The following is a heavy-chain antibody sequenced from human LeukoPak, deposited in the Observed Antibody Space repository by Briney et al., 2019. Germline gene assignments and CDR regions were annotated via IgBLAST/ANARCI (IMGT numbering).Heavy chain of an antibody. CDR1: GGSISSYY. CDR2: IYYSGST. CDR3: AREGCSSTSCTRSYYGMDV. Sequence: MSSETLSLTCTVSGGSISSYYWNWIRQPPGKGLEWIGYIYYSGSTNYNPSLKSRVTISVDTSKNQFSLKLSSVTAADTAVYYCAREGCSSTSCTRSYYGMDVWGQGTTVTVSS. D-gene: IGHD2-2*01. V-gene: IGHV4-59*01. J-gene: IGHJ6*02.